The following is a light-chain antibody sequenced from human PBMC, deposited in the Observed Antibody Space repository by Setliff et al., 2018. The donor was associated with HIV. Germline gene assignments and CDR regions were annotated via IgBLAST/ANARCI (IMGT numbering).Light chain of an antibody. Sequence: QSVLTQSRSVSGSPGQSVTISCTGTSSDVGAHNYVSWYQHHPGKAPKLMIYDVNKRPSGVPDRFSGSKSGNTASLTISALQAEDEADFYCCSYAGNYSYLVGPGTKVTVL. J-gene: IGLJ1*01. CDR2: DVN. V-gene: IGLV2-11*01. CDR1: SSDVGAHNY. CDR3: CSYAGNYSYL.